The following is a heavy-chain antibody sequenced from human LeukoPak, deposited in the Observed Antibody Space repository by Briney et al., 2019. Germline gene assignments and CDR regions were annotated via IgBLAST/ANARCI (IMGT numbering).Heavy chain of an antibody. J-gene: IGHJ5*02. CDR1: GGSISSGGYY. V-gene: IGHV4-31*03. CDR2: IYYSGST. CDR3: ARDIGYCSGGSCYQLGFDP. D-gene: IGHD2-15*01. Sequence: SETLSLTCTVSGGSISSGGYYWSWIRQHPGTGLEWIGYIYYSGSTYYNPSLKSRVTISVDTSKNQFSLKLSSVTAADTAVYYCARDIGYCSGGSCYQLGFDPWGQGTLVTVSS.